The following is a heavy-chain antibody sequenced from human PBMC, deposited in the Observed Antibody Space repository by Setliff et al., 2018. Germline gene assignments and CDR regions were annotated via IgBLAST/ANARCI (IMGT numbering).Heavy chain of an antibody. J-gene: IGHJ4*02. CDR3: TRSRAPRVVLAADFDL. D-gene: IGHD3-16*01. CDR2: ISA. CDR1: GYTFTNYG. Sequence: GASVKVSCKASGYTFTNYGINWVRRAPGQGLEWMGWISAYAQKFQGRVTMTADTPTSTAYMELRSLTSDDTAVYFCTRSRAPRVVLAADFDLWGQGTLVTVSS. V-gene: IGHV1-18*01.